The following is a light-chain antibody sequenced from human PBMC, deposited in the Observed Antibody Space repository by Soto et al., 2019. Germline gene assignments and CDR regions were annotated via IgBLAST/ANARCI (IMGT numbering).Light chain of an antibody. J-gene: IGKJ2*01. CDR1: QDITSY. CDR2: AAS. CDR3: QQLNSYLYT. Sequence: DIQLTQSPSFLSASVGDRVPITYRARQDITSYLAWYQQQPGKAPKLLIYAASTFQRGVPSSFSGSGCGTEFTLTNSSLQPKDFATYYCQQLNSYLYTFAQGTKLEIK. V-gene: IGKV1-9*01.